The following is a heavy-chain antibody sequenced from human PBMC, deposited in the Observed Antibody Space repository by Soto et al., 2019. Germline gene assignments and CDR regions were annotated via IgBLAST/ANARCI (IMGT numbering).Heavy chain of an antibody. CDR3: ARGRVRSWKQLVYYYGMDV. D-gene: IGHD6-6*01. CDR2: INHSGST. V-gene: IGHV4-34*01. CDR1: GGSFSGYY. J-gene: IGHJ6*02. Sequence: SETLSLTCAVYGGSFSGYYWSWIRQPPGKGLEWIGEINHSGSTNYNPSLKSRVTISVDTSKNQFSLKLSSVTAADTAVYYCARGRVRSWKQLVYYYGMDVWGQGTTVTVSS.